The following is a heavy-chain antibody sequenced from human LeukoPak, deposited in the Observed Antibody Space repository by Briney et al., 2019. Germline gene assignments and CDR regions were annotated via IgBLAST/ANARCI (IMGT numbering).Heavy chain of an antibody. J-gene: IGHJ6*02. CDR1: GGSISSSSYY. CDR2: IYYSGST. Sequence: SETLSLTCTVSGGSISSSSYYWGWIRQPPGKGLEWIGSIYYSGSTYYNPSLKSRVTISVDTSKNQFSLKLSSVTAADTAVYYCASADPEYCSSTSCYLYYYYGMDVWGQGTTVIVSS. V-gene: IGHV4-39*07. D-gene: IGHD2-2*01. CDR3: ASADPEYCSSTSCYLYYYYGMDV.